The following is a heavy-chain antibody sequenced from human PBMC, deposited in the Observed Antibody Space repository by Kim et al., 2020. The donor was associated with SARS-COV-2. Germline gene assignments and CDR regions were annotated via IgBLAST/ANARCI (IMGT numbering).Heavy chain of an antibody. D-gene: IGHD3-22*01. Sequence: TSLKTRLTISKDTSKNQVVLTMTNMEPVDTATYYCARIYYDSSGHYYFDYWGQGTLVTVSS. J-gene: IGHJ4*02. V-gene: IGHV2-70*01. CDR3: ARIYYDSSGHYYFDY.